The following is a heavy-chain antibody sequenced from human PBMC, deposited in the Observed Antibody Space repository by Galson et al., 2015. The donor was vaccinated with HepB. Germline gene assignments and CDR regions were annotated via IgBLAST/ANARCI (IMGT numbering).Heavy chain of an antibody. CDR1: GFTFSSYE. J-gene: IGHJ4*02. CDR3: ARDNRNYYGSGGNDY. CDR2: ISSSGSTI. V-gene: IGHV3-48*03. Sequence: SLRLSCAASGFTFSSYEMNWVRQAPGKGLEWVSYISSSGSTIYYADSVKGRFTISRDNAKNSLYLQMNSLRAEDTAVYYCARDNRNYYGSGGNDYWGQGTLVTVSS. D-gene: IGHD3-10*01.